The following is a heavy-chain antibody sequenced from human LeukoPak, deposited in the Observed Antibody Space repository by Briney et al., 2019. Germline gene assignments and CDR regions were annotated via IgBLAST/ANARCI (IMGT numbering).Heavy chain of an antibody. J-gene: IGHJ4*02. CDR3: ATLAGYIYGVTSDF. D-gene: IGHD5-18*01. CDR2: INPNSGST. V-gene: IGHV1-2*02. CDR1: GYTFTGYY. Sequence: ASVKVSCKASGYTFTGYYMHWVRQAPGQGLEWMGWINPNSGSTNYAQKFQGRVTMTRDTSISTAYMELSRLRSDDTAVYYCATLAGYIYGVTSDFWGQGTLVTVSS.